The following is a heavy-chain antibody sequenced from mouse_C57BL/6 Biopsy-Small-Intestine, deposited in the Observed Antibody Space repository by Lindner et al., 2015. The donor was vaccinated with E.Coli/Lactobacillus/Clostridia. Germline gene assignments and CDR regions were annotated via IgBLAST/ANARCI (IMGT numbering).Heavy chain of an antibody. J-gene: IGHJ2*01. CDR3: ASWGYDFDS. CDR1: GNTFTDYN. Sequence: VQLQESGPELVKPGASVKLSCKASGNTFTDYNMDWVKQSHGESLEWIGNINPNNGDTIYNPKFQGKATLAVDKSSSTAYMELRSLTSEDTAVYYCASWGYDFDSWGQGTTLTVSS. D-gene: IGHD2-2*01. CDR2: INPNNGDT. V-gene: IGHV1-18*01.